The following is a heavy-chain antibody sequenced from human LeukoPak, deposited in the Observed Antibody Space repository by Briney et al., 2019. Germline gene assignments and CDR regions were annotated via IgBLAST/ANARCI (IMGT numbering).Heavy chain of an antibody. J-gene: IGHJ6*02. CDR1: GFTFSSYS. D-gene: IGHD6-25*01. Sequence: AGSLRLSCAASGFTFSSYSMNWVRQAPGKGLEWVSSISSSSYIYYADSVKGRFTISRDNAKNSLYLQMNSLRAEDTAVYYCARERPRSGYSSVLDVWGQGTTVTVSS. CDR3: ARERPRSGYSSVLDV. CDR2: ISSSSYI. V-gene: IGHV3-21*01.